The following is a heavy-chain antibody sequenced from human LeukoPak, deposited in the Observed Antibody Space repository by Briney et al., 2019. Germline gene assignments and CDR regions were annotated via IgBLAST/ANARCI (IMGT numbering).Heavy chain of an antibody. V-gene: IGHV4-59*08. D-gene: IGHD2-2*03. Sequence: SETLSLTCSVSGGSIGSYYWSWIRQPAGKGLEWIGYIYYSGSTYYNPSLKSRVTISVDTSKNQFSLKLSSVTAADTAVYYCASRMDIVVVPAVDYWGQGTLVTVSS. CDR1: GGSIGSYY. CDR2: IYYSGST. CDR3: ASRMDIVVVPAVDY. J-gene: IGHJ4*02.